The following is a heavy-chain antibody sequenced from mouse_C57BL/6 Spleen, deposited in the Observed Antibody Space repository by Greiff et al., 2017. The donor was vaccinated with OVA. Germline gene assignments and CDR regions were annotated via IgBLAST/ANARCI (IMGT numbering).Heavy chain of an antibody. CDR3: ARQLRDYFDY. CDR1: GYAFSSSW. J-gene: IGHJ2*01. D-gene: IGHD3-2*02. Sequence: VQLKQSGPELVKPGASVKISCKASGYAFSSSWMNWVKQRPGKGLEWIGRIYPGDGDTNYNGKFKGKATLTADKSSSTAYMQLSSLTSEDSAVYFCARQLRDYFDYWGQGTTLTVSS. CDR2: IYPGDGDT. V-gene: IGHV1-82*01.